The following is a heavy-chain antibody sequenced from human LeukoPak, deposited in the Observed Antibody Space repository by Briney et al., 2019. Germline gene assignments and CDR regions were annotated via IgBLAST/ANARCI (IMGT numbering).Heavy chain of an antibody. J-gene: IGHJ4*02. D-gene: IGHD3-22*01. V-gene: IGHV3-30-3*01. Sequence: GGCLRLSCAAFGFTFSSYAMYGVRQAPGKGLEWVAVISYEGSNKYYADSVKGRFTISRDNSKNTLYLQMNSLRAEDTAVYYCASAITMIVVAPGYWGQGTLVTVSS. CDR2: ISYEGSNK. CDR3: ASAITMIVVAPGY. CDR1: GFTFSSYA.